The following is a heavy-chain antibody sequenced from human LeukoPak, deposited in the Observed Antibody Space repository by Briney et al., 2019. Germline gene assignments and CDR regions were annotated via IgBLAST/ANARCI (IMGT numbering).Heavy chain of an antibody. V-gene: IGHV4-39*07. CDR1: GGSISSSSYY. CDR3: ARDGAYSSGWGIDY. J-gene: IGHJ4*02. D-gene: IGHD6-19*01. Sequence: KPSETLSLTCTVSGGSISSSSYYWGWIRQPPGKGLEWIGSIYYSGSTYYNPSLKSRVTISVDTSKNQFSLKLSSVTAADTAVYYCARDGAYSSGWGIDYWGQGTLVIVSS. CDR2: IYYSGST.